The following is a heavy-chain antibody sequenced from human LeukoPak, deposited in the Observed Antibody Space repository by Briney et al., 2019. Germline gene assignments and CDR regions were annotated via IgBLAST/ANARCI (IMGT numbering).Heavy chain of an antibody. V-gene: IGHV4-59*08. D-gene: IGHD1-7*01. CDR3: ARSPYNWNYANYYFDY. CDR1: GGSISSYY. CDR2: IYYSGST. J-gene: IGHJ4*02. Sequence: PSETLSLTCTVSGGSISSYYWSWIRQPPGKGLEWLGYIYYSGSTNYNPSLKSRVTISVDTSKNQFSLKLSSVTAADTAVYYCARSPYNWNYANYYFDYWGQGTLVTVSS.